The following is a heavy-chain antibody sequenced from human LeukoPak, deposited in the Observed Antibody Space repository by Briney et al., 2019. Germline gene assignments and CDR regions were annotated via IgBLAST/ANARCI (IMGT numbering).Heavy chain of an antibody. D-gene: IGHD2-2*01. V-gene: IGHV4-31*03. J-gene: IGHJ3*02. Sequence: SETLSLTCTVSGGSLSSGGYYWSWIRQHPGKGLEWIGYIYYSGSTYYNPSLKSRVTISVDTSKNQFSLKLSSVTAADTAVYYCARGYCSSTSCYGVIEYAFDIWGQGTMVTVSS. CDR1: GGSLSSGGYY. CDR3: ARGYCSSTSCYGVIEYAFDI. CDR2: IYYSGST.